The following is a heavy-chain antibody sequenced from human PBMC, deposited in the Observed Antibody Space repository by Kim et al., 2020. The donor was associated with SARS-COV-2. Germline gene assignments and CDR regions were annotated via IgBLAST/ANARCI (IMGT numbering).Heavy chain of an antibody. Sequence: NPSLKSRVAISVDTSKNQFSLKLSSVTAADTAVYYCVRGLSSSSEYYFDYWGQGTLVTVSS. J-gene: IGHJ4*02. CDR3: VRGLSSSSEYYFDY. D-gene: IGHD6-6*01. V-gene: IGHV4-34*01.